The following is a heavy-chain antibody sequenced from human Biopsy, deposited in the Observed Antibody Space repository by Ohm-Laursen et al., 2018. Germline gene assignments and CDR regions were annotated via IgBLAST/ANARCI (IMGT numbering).Heavy chain of an antibody. CDR1: GGSFNGYF. CDR2: IYYSGST. Sequence: GTLSLTCAVYGGSFNGYFWSWIRQPPGKGLEWVGYIYYSGSTNYNPSLRSRVTISVDRSKNQFSLELSSVTAADTAVYYCARVGVGAPSIDYFDSWGQGALVTVSS. V-gene: IGHV4-34*11. CDR3: ARVGVGAPSIDYFDS. J-gene: IGHJ4*02. D-gene: IGHD1-26*01.